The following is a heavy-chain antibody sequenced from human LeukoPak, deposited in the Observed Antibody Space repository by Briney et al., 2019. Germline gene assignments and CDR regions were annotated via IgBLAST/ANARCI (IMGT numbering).Heavy chain of an antibody. D-gene: IGHD3-22*01. CDR2: ISSSSSTI. CDR1: GFTFSSYW. CDR3: ARDGGYYLIKDASDI. V-gene: IGHV3-48*01. J-gene: IGHJ3*02. Sequence: PGGSLRLSCAASGFTFSSYWMSWVRQAPGKGLEWVSYISSSSSTIYYADSVKGRFTISRDNAKNSLYLQMNSLRAEDTAVYYCARDGGYYLIKDASDIWGQGTMVTVSS.